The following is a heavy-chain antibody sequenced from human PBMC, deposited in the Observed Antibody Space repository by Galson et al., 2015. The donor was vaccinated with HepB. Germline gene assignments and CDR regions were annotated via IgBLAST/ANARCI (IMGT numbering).Heavy chain of an antibody. J-gene: IGHJ4*02. CDR2: ITGSGDKT. CDR3: AKVPRNIITIVRGVIIAYFDS. CDR1: GFTFNNYA. V-gene: IGHV3-23*01. D-gene: IGHD3-10*01. Sequence: SLRLSCAASGFTFNNYAISWVRHAPGKGLEWVSAITGSGDKTYYGDSVKGRFTVSRDNSRNTLYLQMNSLRAEDTALYYCAKVPRNIITIVRGVIIAYFDSWGQGTLVIVSS.